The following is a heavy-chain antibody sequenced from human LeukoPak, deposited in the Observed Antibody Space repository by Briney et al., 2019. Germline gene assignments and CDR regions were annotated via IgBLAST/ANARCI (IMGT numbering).Heavy chain of an antibody. CDR3: ARDADYGDYVLSDY. CDR2: INPNSGGT. D-gene: IGHD4-17*01. V-gene: IGHV1-2*02. Sequence: ASVKVSCKASGYTFTGYYMHWVRQAPGQGLEWMGWINPNSGGTNYAQKFQGRVTMTRDTSISTAYMELSRLRSDDTAVYYCARDADYGDYVLSDYWGQGTLVTVSS. CDR1: GYTFTGYY. J-gene: IGHJ4*02.